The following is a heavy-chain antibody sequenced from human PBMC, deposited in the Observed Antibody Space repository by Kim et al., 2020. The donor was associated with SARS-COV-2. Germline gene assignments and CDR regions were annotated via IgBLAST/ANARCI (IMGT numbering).Heavy chain of an antibody. CDR3: TRAAPDSSNYYYYGMDV. D-gene: IGHD6-13*01. J-gene: IGHJ6*02. Sequence: GGSLRLSCTASGFTFGDYAMSWVRQAPGKGLEWVGFIRSKAYGGTTEYAASVKGRFTISRDDSKSIAYLQMNSLKTEDTAVYYCTRAAPDSSNYYYYGMDVWGQGTTVTVSS. CDR1: GFTFGDYA. CDR2: IRSKAYGGTT. V-gene: IGHV3-49*04.